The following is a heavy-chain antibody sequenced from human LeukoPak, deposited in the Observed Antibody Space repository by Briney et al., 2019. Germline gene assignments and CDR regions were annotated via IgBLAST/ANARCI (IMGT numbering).Heavy chain of an antibody. CDR1: GYTFTGHH. V-gene: IGHV1-2*02. Sequence: ASVKVSRKASGYTFTGHHMHWVRQAPGQGLEWMGWINPNSGGTNYAQKFQGRVTMTRDTSISTAYMELSRLRSDDTAVYYCARVSYYDSSGPTQKFDYWGQGTLVTVSS. CDR2: INPNSGGT. CDR3: ARVSYYDSSGPTQKFDY. D-gene: IGHD3-22*01. J-gene: IGHJ4*02.